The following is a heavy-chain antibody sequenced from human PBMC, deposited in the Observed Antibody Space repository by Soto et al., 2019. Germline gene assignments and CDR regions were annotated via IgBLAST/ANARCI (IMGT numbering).Heavy chain of an antibody. CDR2: IIPIFGTA. J-gene: IGHJ5*02. CDR1: GGTFSSYA. D-gene: IGHD3-22*01. Sequence: SVKVSCKASGGTFSSYAISWVRQAPGQGLEWMGGIIPIFGTANYAQKFQGRVTITADESTSTAYMELSSLRSEDTAVYYCARDLDYYDSSGYYPAYNWFDPWGQGTLGTGS. CDR3: ARDLDYYDSSGYYPAYNWFDP. V-gene: IGHV1-69*13.